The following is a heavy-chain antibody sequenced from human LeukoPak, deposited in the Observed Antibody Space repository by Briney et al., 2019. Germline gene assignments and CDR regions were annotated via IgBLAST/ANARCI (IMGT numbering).Heavy chain of an antibody. J-gene: IGHJ5*02. V-gene: IGHV4-39*01. CDR1: GGSISSSSYY. CDR2: IYYSGST. D-gene: IGHD6-19*01. Sequence: SETLSLTCTVSGGSISSSSYYWGWIRQPPGTGLEWIGSIYYSGSTYYNPSLKSRVTISVYTSKNQFSLKLSSVTAADTAVYYCARHSSGWSLLFDPWGQGTLVTVSS. CDR3: ARHSSGWSLLFDP.